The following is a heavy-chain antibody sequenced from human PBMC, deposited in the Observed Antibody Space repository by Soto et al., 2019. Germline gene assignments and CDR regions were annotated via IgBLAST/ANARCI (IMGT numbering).Heavy chain of an antibody. V-gene: IGHV3-30*03. Sequence: GGSLRLSCAASGFTFSTYGMHWVRQAPGKGLEWVAVISYDGSYKYYADSVKGRLIISRDNSKNTLYLQMNSLRADDTAVYYCARGVGWEPLDYWGQGTLVTVSS. J-gene: IGHJ4*02. CDR2: ISYDGSYK. CDR1: GFTFSTYG. CDR3: ARGVGWEPLDY. D-gene: IGHD1-26*01.